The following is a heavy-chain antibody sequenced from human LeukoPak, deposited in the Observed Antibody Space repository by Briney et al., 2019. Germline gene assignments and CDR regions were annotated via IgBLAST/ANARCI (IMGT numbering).Heavy chain of an antibody. CDR1: GFSFGDYT. V-gene: IGHV3-49*04. CDR2: IRTKVYGGTT. CDR3: IRDVPSGGYSHGCFDY. Sequence: AGGSLRFSCTGSGFSFGDYTITWVRQAPGKGLEWLGFIRTKVYGGTTEYAASVKGRFTISRDDFKSIAHLQMNSLKIEDTALYLCIRDVPSGGYSHGCFDYWGQGTLVTVSS. J-gene: IGHJ4*02. D-gene: IGHD5-18*01.